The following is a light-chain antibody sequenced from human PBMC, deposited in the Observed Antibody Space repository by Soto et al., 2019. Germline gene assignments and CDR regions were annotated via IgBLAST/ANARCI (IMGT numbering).Light chain of an antibody. CDR2: LGS. J-gene: IGKJ1*01. V-gene: IGKV2-28*01. CDR1: QTISSW. CDR3: MQALQTRT. Sequence: MTQSPSTLSGSVGDRVTITCRASQTISSWLAWYQQKPGQSPQLLIYLGSNRAPGVPDRFSGSGSGTDFTLKISRVEAEDVGVYYCMQALQTRTFGQGTKVDIK.